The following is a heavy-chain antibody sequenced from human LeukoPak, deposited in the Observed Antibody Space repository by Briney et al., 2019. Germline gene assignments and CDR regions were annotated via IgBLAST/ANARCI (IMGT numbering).Heavy chain of an antibody. CDR3: ATCITMPRGARGWFDP. V-gene: IGHV4-34*01. CDR2: INHSGST. CDR1: GGSFSGYY. J-gene: IGHJ5*02. D-gene: IGHD3-10*01. Sequence: PSETLSLTCAVYGGSFSGYYWSWIRQPPGKGLEWIGEINHSGSTNYNPSLKSRVTISVDTSKNQFSLKLSSVTAADTAVYYCATCITMPRGARGWFDPWGQGTLVTVSS.